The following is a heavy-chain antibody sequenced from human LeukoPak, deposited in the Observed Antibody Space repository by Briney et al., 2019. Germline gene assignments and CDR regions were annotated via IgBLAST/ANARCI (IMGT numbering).Heavy chain of an antibody. Sequence: SETLSLTCAVYGGSFSGYYWSWIRQPPGKGLEWIGEINHSGSTNYNPSLKSRVTISVDTSKNQFSLKLSSVAATDTAVYYCARHLGGSSLFAYWGQGTLVTVSS. CDR2: INHSGST. V-gene: IGHV4-34*01. J-gene: IGHJ4*02. CDR1: GGSFSGYY. D-gene: IGHD1-26*01. CDR3: ARHLGGSSLFAY.